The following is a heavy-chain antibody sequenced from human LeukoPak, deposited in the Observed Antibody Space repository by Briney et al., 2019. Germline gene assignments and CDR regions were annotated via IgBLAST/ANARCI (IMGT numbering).Heavy chain of an antibody. V-gene: IGHV1-69*06. D-gene: IGHD6-19*01. CDR2: IIPIFGTA. CDR1: GGTFSSYA. J-gene: IGHJ5*02. CDR3: ARELPIAVAGTTWFDP. Sequence: ASVKVSCKASGGTFSSYAISWVRQAPGQGLEWMGGIIPIFGTANYAQKFQGRVTITADKSTSTAYMELSSLRSEDTAVYYCARELPIAVAGTTWFDPWGQGTLVTVSS.